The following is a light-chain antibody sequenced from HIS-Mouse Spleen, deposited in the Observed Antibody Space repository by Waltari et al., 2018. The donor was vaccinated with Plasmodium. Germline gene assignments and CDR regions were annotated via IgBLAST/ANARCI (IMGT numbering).Light chain of an antibody. V-gene: IGLV3-10*01. Sequence: SYELTQPPSVSVSPGQTARITCSGDALPKKYAYWYQQKSGQAPVLGIYEDRKRPSGIPERFSGSRSGTMATLTISGAQVEDEADYYCYSTDSSGNHRVFGGGTKLTVL. CDR2: EDR. CDR1: ALPKKY. CDR3: YSTDSSGNHRV. J-gene: IGLJ3*02.